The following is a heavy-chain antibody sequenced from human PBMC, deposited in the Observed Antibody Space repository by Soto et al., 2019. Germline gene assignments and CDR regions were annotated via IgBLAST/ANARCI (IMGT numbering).Heavy chain of an antibody. Sequence: EVQLVESGGGLVKPGGSLRLSCAASGFNFSSYSMNWVRQAPGKGLEWVSSISRSSSNIYYVDSVKGRFTISRDNAKKSLYLQMNSLTAEYTAVYYCARNLKVAAAGTGYYYYGMDVWGQGTTVTVSS. CDR1: GFNFSSYS. V-gene: IGHV3-21*01. CDR2: ISRSSSNI. CDR3: ARNLKVAAAGTGYYYYGMDV. D-gene: IGHD6-13*01. J-gene: IGHJ6*02.